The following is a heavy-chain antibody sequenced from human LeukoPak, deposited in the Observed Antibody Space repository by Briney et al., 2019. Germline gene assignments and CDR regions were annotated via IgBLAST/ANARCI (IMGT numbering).Heavy chain of an antibody. D-gene: IGHD2-2*02. J-gene: IGHJ4*02. CDR1: GGSISSYY. Sequence: PSETLSLTCTVSGGSISSYYWSWIRQPPGKGLEWIGYIYYSGSTNYNPSPKSRVTISVDRSKNQFSLKLSSVTAADTAVYYCAREVIGYCSSTSCYTGTFDYWGQGTLVTVSS. CDR3: AREVIGYCSSTSCYTGTFDY. V-gene: IGHV4-59*12. CDR2: IYYSGST.